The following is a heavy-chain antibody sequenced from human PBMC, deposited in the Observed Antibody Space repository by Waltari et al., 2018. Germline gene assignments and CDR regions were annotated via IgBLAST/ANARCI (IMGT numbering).Heavy chain of an antibody. CDR1: GGSISSGSYY. J-gene: IGHJ5*02. Sequence: VQLQESGPGLVKPSQTLSLTCTVSGGSISSGSYYWSWIRQPAGKGLEWVSAISGSGGSTYYADSVKGRFTISRDNSKNTLYLQMNSLRAEDTAVYYCAKDRRGGPWGQGTLVTVSS. V-gene: IGHV3-23*01. CDR2: ISGSGGST. D-gene: IGHD3-16*01. CDR3: AKDRRGGP.